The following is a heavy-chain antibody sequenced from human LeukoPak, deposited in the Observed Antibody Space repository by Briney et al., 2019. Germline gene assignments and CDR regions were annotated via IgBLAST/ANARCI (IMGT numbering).Heavy chain of an antibody. D-gene: IGHD3-16*01. J-gene: IGHJ4*02. CDR1: GVSISNHY. CDR2: IYYATSA. V-gene: IGHV4-59*11. Sequence: SQTLSLTCSVSGVSISNHYGSWIRQTPEKGLEWIGYIYYATSANYNPSLKSRVTISADTSKNQFSLSLNSVTAADTAVYYCAGYVWAANFEYWGQGILVTVSS. CDR3: AGYVWAANFEY.